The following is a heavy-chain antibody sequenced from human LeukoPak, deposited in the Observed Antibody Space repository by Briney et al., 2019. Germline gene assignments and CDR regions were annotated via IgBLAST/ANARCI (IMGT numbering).Heavy chain of an antibody. J-gene: IGHJ3*02. Sequence: SQTLSLTCAISGDSVSSNSAAWHWIRQSPSRGLEWLGRTYYRSKWYNDYAVSVKSRITINPDTSKNQFSLQLNSVTPEDTAVYYCARDRGRSRDAFDIWGQGTMVTVSS. CDR3: ARDRGRSRDAFDI. D-gene: IGHD3-10*01. CDR2: TYYRSKWYN. V-gene: IGHV6-1*01. CDR1: GDSVSSNSAA.